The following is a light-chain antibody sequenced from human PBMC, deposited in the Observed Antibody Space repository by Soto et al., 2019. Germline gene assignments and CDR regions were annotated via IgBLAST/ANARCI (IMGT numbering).Light chain of an antibody. CDR1: QSISSW. J-gene: IGKJ1*01. Sequence: DIQMTQSPSTLSASVGDRVTITCRASQSISSWLAWYQQKPGEAPKLLIYKASSLESGVPSRFSGSGAVTDFTLTISSLQPEDFATYYCQKYGSAPRTFGPGTKVDIK. CDR3: QKYGSAPRT. CDR2: KAS. V-gene: IGKV1-5*03.